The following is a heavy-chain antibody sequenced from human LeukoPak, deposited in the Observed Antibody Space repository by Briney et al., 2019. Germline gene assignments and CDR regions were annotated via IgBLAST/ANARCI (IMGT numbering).Heavy chain of an antibody. D-gene: IGHD1-26*01. CDR1: GFTFSSYG. Sequence: GGSLRLSCAASGFTFSSYGMHWVRQAPGKGLEWVAVISYDGSNKYYADSVKGRFTISRDNSKNTLYLQMNSLRAEDTAVYYCATESGTYSGTCFDYWGQGNLVTVSS. CDR2: ISYDGSNK. CDR3: ATESGTYSGTCFDY. V-gene: IGHV3-30*03. J-gene: IGHJ4*02.